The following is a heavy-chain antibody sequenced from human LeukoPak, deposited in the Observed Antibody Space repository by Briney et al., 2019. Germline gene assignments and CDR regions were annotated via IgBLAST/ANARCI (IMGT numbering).Heavy chain of an antibody. CDR2: ISYDGSHE. J-gene: IGHJ6*02. V-gene: IGHV3-30*18. Sequence: GRFLRLSCVASGFSFSNYGMHWVRQAPGKGLEWVAFISYDGSHEYYTDSVKGRFTISRDNSKNTLFLQMNSLRPEDTAIYYCAKDWRWQQPIYGMNVWGQGTTVTVSS. CDR1: GFSFSNYG. CDR3: AKDWRWQQPIYGMNV. D-gene: IGHD6-13*01.